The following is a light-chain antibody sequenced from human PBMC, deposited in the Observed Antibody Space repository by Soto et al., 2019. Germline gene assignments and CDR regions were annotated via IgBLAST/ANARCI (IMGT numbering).Light chain of an antibody. CDR2: GAS. Sequence: VLTQSPGTLSLSPGERATLSCGASQSVSTSYLAWYQQKPGQAPRLLIFGASSRATGIPDRFIGSGSGTDFTLTISRLEPEDFAMYYCQQYVSSPTTFGQGTKVEIK. V-gene: IGKV3-20*01. J-gene: IGKJ1*01. CDR1: QSVSTSY. CDR3: QQYVSSPTT.